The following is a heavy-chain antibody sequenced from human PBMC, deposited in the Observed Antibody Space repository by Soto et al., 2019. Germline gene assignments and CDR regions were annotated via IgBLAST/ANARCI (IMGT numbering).Heavy chain of an antibody. Sequence: PSDPLSLTRSFFRDSISSAHYFYAGFVQPPVNVLHWLGRIYHSGATFYDPYPRSRVTFSVDTTNNQFPLRLSSVTAADTAVYFCARQQYCGSSTCYDSLYYQYMDVWGKGTMVTVSS. D-gene: IGHD2-2*01. CDR2: IYHSGAT. J-gene: IGHJ6*03. CDR1: RDSISSAHYF. CDR3: ARQQYCGSSTCYDSLYYQYMDV. V-gene: IGHV4-39*01.